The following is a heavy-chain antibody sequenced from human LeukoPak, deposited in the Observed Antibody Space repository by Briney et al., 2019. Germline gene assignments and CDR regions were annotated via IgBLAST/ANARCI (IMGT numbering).Heavy chain of an antibody. J-gene: IGHJ4*02. Sequence: GASVKVSCKASGYSFTVYYMHWVRQAPGQGLEWMGWINPNSGGTNYAQKFQGRVTMTRDTSISTAYMELSRLRSDDTAVYYCARDRTIFGVVMPEWYFDYWGQGTLVTVSS. CDR2: INPNSGGT. CDR3: ARDRTIFGVVMPEWYFDY. D-gene: IGHD3-3*01. V-gene: IGHV1-2*02. CDR1: GYSFTVYY.